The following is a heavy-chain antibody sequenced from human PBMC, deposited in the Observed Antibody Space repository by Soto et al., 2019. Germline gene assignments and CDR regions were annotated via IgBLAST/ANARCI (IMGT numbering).Heavy chain of an antibody. J-gene: IGHJ4*02. Sequence: QITLKESGPTLVKPTQTLTLTCTFSGFSLSTSGVGVAWILQPPAKPLEWLALIYWNDVKRYSPSLMCRLTITKHTSKNQVVLTMPNMDPVDTATYYCAHSNYFDYWGQGTLVTVSS. CDR3: AHSNYFDY. V-gene: IGHV2-5*01. CDR1: GFSLSTSGVG. CDR2: IYWNDVK.